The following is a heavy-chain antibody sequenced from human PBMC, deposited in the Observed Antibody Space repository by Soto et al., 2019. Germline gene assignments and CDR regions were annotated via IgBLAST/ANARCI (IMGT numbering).Heavy chain of an antibody. CDR3: ARDKYCSGGSCRKNWFDT. CDR1: GGSISSSY. CDR2: IYDDGSA. Sequence: PSETLSLTCTVSGGSISSSYWSWIRQPPGKVLEWLAYIYDDGSANYNPSLKSRATISLDMSKNQFSLKLTSVTAADTAVYYCARDKYCSGGSCRKNWFDTWGQGTLVTVSS. V-gene: IGHV4-59*01. J-gene: IGHJ5*02. D-gene: IGHD2-15*01.